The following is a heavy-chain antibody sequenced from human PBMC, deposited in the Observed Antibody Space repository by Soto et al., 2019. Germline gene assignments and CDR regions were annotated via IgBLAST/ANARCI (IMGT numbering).Heavy chain of an antibody. CDR3: CKVPVFWSMHNWFDP. V-gene: IGHV3-23*01. CDR2: ISGSGGST. Sequence: HPGGSLRLSCAASGFTFSSYAMSWVRQAPGKGLEWVSAISGSGGSTYYADSVKGRFTISRDNSKNTLNLQMNSLRVEDTAVYYCCKVPVFWSMHNWFDPWGQGTLVTVSS. J-gene: IGHJ5*02. D-gene: IGHD3-3*01. CDR1: GFTFSSYA.